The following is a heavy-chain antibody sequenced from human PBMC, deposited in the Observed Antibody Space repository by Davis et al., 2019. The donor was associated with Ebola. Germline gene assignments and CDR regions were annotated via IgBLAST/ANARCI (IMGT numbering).Heavy chain of an antibody. D-gene: IGHD1-20*01. Sequence: MPSDTLSLTFTVSGGSIHRYFWNSIRQPPGQGLEWLGYIYSCGSTNYNPSLTSRVALSLDTSRNQSSLKVNSVTAADTAVYYRASQKAEYSWNAVVFYGMDVWGKETTVTVSS. J-gene: IGHJ6*04. CDR1: GGSIHRYF. CDR2: IYSCGST. V-gene: IGHV4-59*07. CDR3: ASQKAEYSWNAVVFYGMDV.